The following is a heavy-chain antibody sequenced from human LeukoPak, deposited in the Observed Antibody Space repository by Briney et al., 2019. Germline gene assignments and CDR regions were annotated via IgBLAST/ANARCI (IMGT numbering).Heavy chain of an antibody. D-gene: IGHD4-17*01. CDR2: IKQDGSEK. V-gene: IGHV3-7*01. CDR3: ARVCPGGDYYFDY. Sequence: GGSLRLSCAASGFTFSSYSMNWVRQAPGKGLEWVANIKQDGSEKYYVDSVKGRFTISRDNAKNSLYLQMNSLRAEDTAVYYCARVCPGGDYYFDYWGQGTLVTVSS. J-gene: IGHJ4*02. CDR1: GFTFSSYS.